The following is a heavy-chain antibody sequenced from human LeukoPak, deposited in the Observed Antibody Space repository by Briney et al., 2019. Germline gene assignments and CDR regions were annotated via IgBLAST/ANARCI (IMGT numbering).Heavy chain of an antibody. CDR1: SGSISSNNYY. D-gene: IGHD3-10*01. CDR3: ARHKRPGYYSSANPFDY. V-gene: IGHV4-39*01. Sequence: SETLSLTCTVSSGSISSNNYYWGWIRQPPGKGLEWIGSIYNSDSTYYNPSLKSRVTISVDTSKNQFSLKLSSVTAADTAVYYCARHKRPGYYSSANPFDYWGQGTLVTVSS. J-gene: IGHJ4*02. CDR2: IYNSDST.